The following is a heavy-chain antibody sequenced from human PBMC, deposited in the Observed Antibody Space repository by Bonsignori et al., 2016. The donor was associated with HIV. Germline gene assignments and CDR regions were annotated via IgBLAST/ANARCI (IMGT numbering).Heavy chain of an antibody. CDR2: IYYSGST. D-gene: IGHD5-24*01. J-gene: IGHJ4*02. V-gene: IGHV4-30-4*01. Sequence: WIRQPPGKGLEWIGYIYYSGSTYYNPSLKSRVTISVDTSKNQFSLKLSSVTAADTAVYYCARESRRDGYTFDYWGQGTLVTVSS. CDR3: ARESRRDGYTFDY.